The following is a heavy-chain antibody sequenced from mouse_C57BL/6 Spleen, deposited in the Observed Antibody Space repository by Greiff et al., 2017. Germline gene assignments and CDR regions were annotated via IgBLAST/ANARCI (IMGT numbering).Heavy chain of an antibody. CDR2: ISYDGSN. D-gene: IGHD2-1*01. J-gene: IGHJ2*01. CDR3: ARGGNYVYFDY. CDR1: GYSITSGYY. Sequence: VQLKESGPGLVKPSQSLSLTCSVTGYSITSGYYWNWIRQFPGNKLEWMGYISYDGSNNYNPSLKNRISITRDTSKNQFFLKLNSVTTEDTATYYCARGGNYVYFDYWGQGTTLTVSS. V-gene: IGHV3-6*01.